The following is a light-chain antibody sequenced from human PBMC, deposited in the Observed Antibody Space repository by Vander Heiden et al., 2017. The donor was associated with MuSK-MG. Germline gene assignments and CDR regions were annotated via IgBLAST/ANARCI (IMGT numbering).Light chain of an antibody. J-gene: IGLJ2*01. V-gene: IGLV1-47*01. CDR3: EAWDDRLSGPV. Sequence: QSVLTQPPSASGTPGQLVTISCSGSSSNIGSKYVYWYQQLPGTAPKLLIYRNNQRPSGVPDRFSGSKSGKSDSLAISGVRSEDEAEYYCEAWDDRLSGPVFGGGTKLTVL. CDR1: SSNIGSKY. CDR2: RNN.